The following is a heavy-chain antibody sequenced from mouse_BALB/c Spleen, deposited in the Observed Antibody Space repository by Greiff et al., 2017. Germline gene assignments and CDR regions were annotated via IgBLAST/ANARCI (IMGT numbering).Heavy chain of an antibody. Sequence: EVQLQQSGPGLVKPSQSLSLTCTVTGYSITSDYAWNWIRQFPGNKLEWMGYISYSGSTSYNPSLKSRISITRDTSKNQFFLQLNSVTTEDTATYYCARWDGYYPFAYWGQGTLVTVSA. CDR1: GYSITSDYA. CDR2: ISYSGST. CDR3: ARWDGYYPFAY. J-gene: IGHJ3*01. D-gene: IGHD2-3*01. V-gene: IGHV3-2*02.